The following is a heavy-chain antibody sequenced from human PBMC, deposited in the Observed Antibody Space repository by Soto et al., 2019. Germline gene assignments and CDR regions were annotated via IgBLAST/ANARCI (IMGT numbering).Heavy chain of an antibody. CDR1: GGTFSSYA. CDR3: ARGGRELVSWSMGHDY. CDR2: IIPIFGTA. D-gene: IGHD6-6*01. J-gene: IGHJ4*02. V-gene: IGHV1-69*01. Sequence: QVQLVQSGAEVKKPGSSVKVSCKASGGTFSSYAISWVRQAPGQGLEWMGGIIPIFGTATYAQKFQGRVTITADESTSTAYMELSSLRSEDTAVYYCARGGRELVSWSMGHDYWGQGTLVTVSS.